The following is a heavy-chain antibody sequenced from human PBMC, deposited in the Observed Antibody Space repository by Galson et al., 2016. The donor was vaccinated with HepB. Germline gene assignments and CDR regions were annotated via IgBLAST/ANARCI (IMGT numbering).Heavy chain of an antibody. Sequence: SLRLSCAASGFTFRSYAMHWVRQAPGKGLEWVEVISYDGSNKYYADSVKGRFTISRDNSKNTLYLQMNSLRAEDTAVYYCARTYGSGSYRRDAFDIWGQGTMVTVSS. D-gene: IGHD3-10*01. CDR3: ARTYGSGSYRRDAFDI. J-gene: IGHJ3*02. V-gene: IGHV3-30-3*01. CDR2: ISYDGSNK. CDR1: GFTFRSYA.